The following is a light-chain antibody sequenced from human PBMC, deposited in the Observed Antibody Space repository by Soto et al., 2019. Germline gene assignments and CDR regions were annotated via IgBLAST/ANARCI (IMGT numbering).Light chain of an antibody. CDR2: DAS. CDR3: QQRNNWPLT. Sequence: VLTQSPGTLSLSPGERASLSCRASQNVYTFLAWYQQRPGQAPRLLIYDASNRATGVPARFSGSGSGTDFTLTISSLEPEDFAFYYCQQRNNWPLTFGAGTRVEV. CDR1: QNVYTF. V-gene: IGKV3-11*01. J-gene: IGKJ4*01.